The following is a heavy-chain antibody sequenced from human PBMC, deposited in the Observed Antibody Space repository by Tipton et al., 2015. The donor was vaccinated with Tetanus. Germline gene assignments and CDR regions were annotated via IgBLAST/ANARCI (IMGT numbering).Heavy chain of an antibody. D-gene: IGHD3-16*01. CDR2: TYFRSKWFT. V-gene: IGHV6-1*01. CDR3: ARGGGGPPFDS. Sequence: LVKPTQTLSLTCAISGDRVSSNSVAWNWIRQSPSRGLEWLGRTYFRSKWFTDFAPSVKSRITIEPDTSKNQFFLQLHSVTPDDTAACFCARGGGGPPFDSWGQGTLVTVSS. CDR1: GDRVSSNSVA. J-gene: IGHJ4*02.